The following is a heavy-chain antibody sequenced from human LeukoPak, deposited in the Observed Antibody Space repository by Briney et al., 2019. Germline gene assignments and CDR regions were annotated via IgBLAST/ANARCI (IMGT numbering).Heavy chain of an antibody. D-gene: IGHD6-19*01. CDR1: GGSISSYY. V-gene: IGHV4-4*07. CDR2: IYTSGST. Sequence: SQTLSLTWTVSGGSISSYYWSWIRQPAGNGMEWIVCIYTSGSTNYNPCLKSRVTMSVDTSKNQFSLKLSSVTAADTAVYYCARDIDSGFDYWGQGTLVTVSS. CDR3: ARDIDSGFDY. J-gene: IGHJ4*02.